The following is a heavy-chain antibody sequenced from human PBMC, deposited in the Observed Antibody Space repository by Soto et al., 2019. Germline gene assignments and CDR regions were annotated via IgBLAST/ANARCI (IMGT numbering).Heavy chain of an antibody. CDR3: AGGGVRGVITRTRDYYGMDV. CDR2: IYPDDSET. Sequence: PGESLKISCKGSGYSFTSYWIGWVRQMPGKGLEWMGVIYPDDSETRYSPSFQGQVTISADKSISTAYLQWSSLKASDTAMYYCAGGGVRGVITRTRDYYGMDVWGQGTTVTVSS. D-gene: IGHD3-10*01. J-gene: IGHJ6*02. CDR1: GYSFTSYW. V-gene: IGHV5-51*01.